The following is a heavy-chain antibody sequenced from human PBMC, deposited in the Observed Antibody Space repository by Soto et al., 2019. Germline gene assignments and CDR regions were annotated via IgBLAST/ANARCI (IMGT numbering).Heavy chain of an antibody. CDR2: ISHLEST. CDR3: ARGGGYDSFDY. D-gene: IGHD5-12*01. V-gene: IGHV4-30-2*06. J-gene: IGHJ4*02. Sequence: SETLSLTCTVSGASISYGGFSWSWIRQSPGKGLEWIGYISHLESTYFHPSFKSRLTMSIDRTRNQFSLKLSSVTAADMAVYYCARGGGYDSFDYRRQGVLVTVSS. CDR1: GASISYGGFS.